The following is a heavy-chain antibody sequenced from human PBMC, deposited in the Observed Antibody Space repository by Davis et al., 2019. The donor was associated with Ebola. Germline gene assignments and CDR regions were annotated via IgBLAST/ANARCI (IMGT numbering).Heavy chain of an antibody. V-gene: IGHV5-51*01. J-gene: IGHJ6*02. Sequence: GESLKISCKGSGYSFTSYWIGWVRQMPGKGLEWMGIIYPGDSDTRYSPSFQGQVTISADKSISTAYLQWSSLKASDTAMYYCATHTGRIAARHGNYYYYGMDVWGQGTTVTVSS. CDR2: IYPGDSDT. D-gene: IGHD6-6*01. CDR3: ATHTGRIAARHGNYYYYGMDV. CDR1: GYSFTSYW.